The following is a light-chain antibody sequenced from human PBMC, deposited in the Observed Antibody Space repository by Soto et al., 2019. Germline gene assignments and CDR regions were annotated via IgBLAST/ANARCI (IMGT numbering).Light chain of an antibody. CDR2: DAS. Sequence: EILMTQSPATLSVSPGEGATLSCMASQSVGDNVAWYQEKPGQAPRLLIYDASTRATDIPPRFSGSGSGTEFTLTVSSLQSDDVALYYCQQYNDWPRTFGQATKVEI. V-gene: IGKV3-15*01. CDR1: QSVGDN. J-gene: IGKJ1*01. CDR3: QQYNDWPRT.